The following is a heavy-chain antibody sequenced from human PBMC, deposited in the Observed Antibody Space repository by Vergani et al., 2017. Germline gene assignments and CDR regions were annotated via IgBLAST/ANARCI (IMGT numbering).Heavy chain of an antibody. V-gene: IGHV4-4*07. J-gene: IGHJ5*02. Sequence: QVQLQESGPGLVKPSETLSLTCTVSGGSISSYYWSWIRQPPGKGLEWIGRIYTSGSTNYNPSLKSRVTMSVDTSKNQFSLKLSSVTAADTAVYYCARDLGPSYYDFWSGYYYNWFDPWGQGTLVTVSS. D-gene: IGHD3-3*01. CDR1: GGSISSYY. CDR3: ARDLGPSYYDFWSGYYYNWFDP. CDR2: IYTSGST.